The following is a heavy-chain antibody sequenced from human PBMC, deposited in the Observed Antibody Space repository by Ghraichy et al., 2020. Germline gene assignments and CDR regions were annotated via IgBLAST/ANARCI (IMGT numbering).Heavy chain of an antibody. Sequence: GGSLRLSCAASGFTFSSYWMHWVRQAPGKGLVWVSRINSDGSSTSYADSVKGRFTISRDNAKNTLYLQMNSLRAEDTAVYYCARMMGSPGNYYDSSNPFDYWGQGTLVAVSS. V-gene: IGHV3-74*01. CDR1: GFTFSSYW. CDR2: INSDGSST. CDR3: ARMMGSPGNYYDSSNPFDY. J-gene: IGHJ4*02. D-gene: IGHD3-22*01.